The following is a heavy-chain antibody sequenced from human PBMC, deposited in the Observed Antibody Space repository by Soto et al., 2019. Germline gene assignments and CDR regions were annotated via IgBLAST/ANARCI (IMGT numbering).Heavy chain of an antibody. J-gene: IGHJ5*02. V-gene: IGHV1-18*04. CDR2: ISAYNGNT. D-gene: IGHD3-10*01. CDR3: ARCGRPWFRELSSGWFDP. Sequence: QVQLVQSGAEVKKPGASVKVSCKASGYTFTSYGISWVRQAPGQGLEWMGWISAYNGNTNYAQKLQGRVTMTTDTTTSKAYMELRSLRSDDTAVYYCARCGRPWFRELSSGWFDPWGQGTLGTVSS. CDR1: GYTFTSYG.